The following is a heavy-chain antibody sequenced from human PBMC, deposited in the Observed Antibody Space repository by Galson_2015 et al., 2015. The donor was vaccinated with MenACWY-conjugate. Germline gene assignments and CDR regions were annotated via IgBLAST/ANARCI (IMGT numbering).Heavy chain of an antibody. CDR2: IKPDGSDK. J-gene: IGHJ5*02. Sequence: SLRLSCAASGFTFNTYGMSWVRQAPGKGLEWVANIKPDGSDKYYVDSVKGRFSISRDNAKNSLYLQMNSLRAEDTAMYYCARGLHEVDPWGQGTMVTVSS. V-gene: IGHV3-7*01. CDR3: ARGLHEVDP. CDR1: GFTFNTYG.